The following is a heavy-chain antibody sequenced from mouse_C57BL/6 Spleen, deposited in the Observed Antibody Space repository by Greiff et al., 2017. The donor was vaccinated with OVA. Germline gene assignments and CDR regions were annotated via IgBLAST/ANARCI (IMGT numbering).Heavy chain of an antibody. CDR2: IDPENGDT. CDR1: GFNIKDDY. D-gene: IGHD1-1*01. V-gene: IGHV14-4*01. CDR3: TRVYYGSGFDY. Sequence: EVQRVESGAELVRPGASVKLSCTASGFNIKDDYMHWVKQRPEQGLEWIGWIDPENGDTEYASKFQGKATITADTSSNTAYLQLSSLTSEDTAVYYCTRVYYGSGFDYWGQGTTLTVSS. J-gene: IGHJ2*01.